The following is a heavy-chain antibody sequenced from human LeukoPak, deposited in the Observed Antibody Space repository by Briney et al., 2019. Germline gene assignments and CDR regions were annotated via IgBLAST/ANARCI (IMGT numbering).Heavy chain of an antibody. CDR2: MNPNSGNT. CDR3: ARTPIAVAGYFDY. Sequence: ASVKVSCKASGYTFTSYDINWVRQATGQGLEWMGWMNPNSGNTGYAQKFQDRVTMTRNTSISTAYMELSSLRSEDTAVYYCARTPIAVAGYFDYRGQGTLVTVSS. D-gene: IGHD6-19*01. J-gene: IGHJ4*02. V-gene: IGHV1-8*01. CDR1: GYTFTSYD.